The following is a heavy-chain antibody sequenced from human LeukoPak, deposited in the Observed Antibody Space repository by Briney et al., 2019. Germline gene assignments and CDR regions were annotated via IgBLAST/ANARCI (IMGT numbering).Heavy chain of an antibody. CDR2: IYTSGST. Sequence: SETLSLTCTVSGGSISPYYWSWIRQPAGKGLEWIGRIYTSGSTNYNPSLKSRVTMSVDTSKNQFSLKLSSVTAADTAVYYCARAAGYCSSTSCYALAYWGQGTLVTVSS. V-gene: IGHV4-4*07. D-gene: IGHD2-2*01. CDR3: ARAAGYCSSTSCYALAY. J-gene: IGHJ4*02. CDR1: GGSISPYY.